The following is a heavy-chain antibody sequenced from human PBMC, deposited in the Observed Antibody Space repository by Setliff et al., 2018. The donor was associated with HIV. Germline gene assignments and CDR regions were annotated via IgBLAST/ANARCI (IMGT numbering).Heavy chain of an antibody. V-gene: IGHV4-34*01. CDR3: ARGLNYYGSGSYLPLGY. CDR2: IDHSGST. Sequence: SQTLSLPCAVYGGSFNDYYWTWIRQPPGKGLEWIGEIDHSGSTKYHASLKSRVTISIDTSKNQISLKLSSVTAADTAVYCCARGLNYYGSGSYLPLGYWGQGTLVTVSS. CDR1: GGSFNDYY. D-gene: IGHD3-10*01. J-gene: IGHJ4*02.